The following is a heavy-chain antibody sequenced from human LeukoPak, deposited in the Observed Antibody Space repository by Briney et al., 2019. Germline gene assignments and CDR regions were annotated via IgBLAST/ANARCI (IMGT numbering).Heavy chain of an antibody. Sequence: SETLSLTCTVSGGSISISSYYWGWIRQPPGKGLEWIGSIYYSGSTYYNPSLKSRVTISVDTSKNQFSLKLSSVTAADTAVYYCARHSSGWYYFDYWGQGTLVTVSS. CDR3: ARHSSGWYYFDY. CDR2: IYYSGST. V-gene: IGHV4-39*01. J-gene: IGHJ4*02. CDR1: GGSISISSYY. D-gene: IGHD6-19*01.